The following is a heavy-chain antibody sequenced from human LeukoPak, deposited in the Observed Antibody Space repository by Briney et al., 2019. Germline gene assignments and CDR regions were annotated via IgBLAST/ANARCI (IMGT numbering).Heavy chain of an antibody. CDR2: INPNSGGT. V-gene: IGHV1-2*02. J-gene: IGHJ4*02. Sequence: GASVKVSCKASGYTFTGYYMHWVRQAPGQGLEWMGWINPNSGGTNYAQKFQGRVNMTRDTSISTAYMELSRLRSDDTAVYYCARDEGSSWYFDYWGQGTLVTVSS. CDR1: GYTFTGYY. CDR3: ARDEGSSWYFDY. D-gene: IGHD6-13*01.